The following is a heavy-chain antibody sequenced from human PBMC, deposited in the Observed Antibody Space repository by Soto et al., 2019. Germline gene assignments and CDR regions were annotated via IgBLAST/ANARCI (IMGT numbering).Heavy chain of an antibody. V-gene: IGHV3-30*18. J-gene: IGHJ6*02. CDR3: AKDHGFDVYQLLYYSKYGLDV. CDR2: IAHDGTNK. D-gene: IGHD1-26*01. CDR1: GFTFSNYG. Sequence: GGSLRLSCAASGFTFSNYGMHWVRQAPGKGPEWVAVIAHDGTNKFYEDSVKGRFTISRDNSKNTLYLQMNSLRVEDRAVYYCAKDHGFDVYQLLYYSKYGLDVWGQGTTVTVSS.